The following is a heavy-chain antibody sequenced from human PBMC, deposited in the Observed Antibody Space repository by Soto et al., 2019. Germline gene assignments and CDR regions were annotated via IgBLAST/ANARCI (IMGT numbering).Heavy chain of an antibody. CDR1: GFSLSTSGVG. CDR2: IYWDDDK. J-gene: IGHJ6*03. V-gene: IGHV2-5*02. CDR3: ARVAPDIVVVPAAHLHYYYYMDV. D-gene: IGHD2-2*01. Sequence: QITLKESGPTLVKPTQTLTLTCTFSGFSLSTSGVGVGWIRQPPGKALEWLALIYWDDDKRYSPSLKSRLTITRDTSKNQVVLTMTNMDPVDTATYYCARVAPDIVVVPAAHLHYYYYMDVCGKGTTVTVSS.